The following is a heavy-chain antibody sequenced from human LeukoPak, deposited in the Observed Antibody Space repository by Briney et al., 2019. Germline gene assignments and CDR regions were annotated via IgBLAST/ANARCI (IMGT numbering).Heavy chain of an antibody. D-gene: IGHD6-19*01. CDR2: IYYSGST. J-gene: IGHJ4*02. CDR3: VRYSSGWSQSYYFDY. CDR1: GGSISSYY. V-gene: IGHV4-59*08. Sequence: SETLSLTCTVSGGSISSYYWSWIRQPPGKGLEWIGYIYYSGSTNYNPSLKSRVTISVDTSKNQFSLKLSSVTAADTAVYYCVRYSSGWSQSYYFDYWGQGTLVTVSS.